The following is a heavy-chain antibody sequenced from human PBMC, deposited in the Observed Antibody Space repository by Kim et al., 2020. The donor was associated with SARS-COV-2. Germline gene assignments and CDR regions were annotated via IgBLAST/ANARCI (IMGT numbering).Heavy chain of an antibody. Sequence: SQTLSLTCAISGDSVSSNSAAWNWIRQSPSRGLEWLGRTYYRSKWYNDYAVSVKSRITINPDTSKNQFSLQLNSVTPEDTAVYYCARGGLYSSGYSIYYYGMDVWGQGTTVTVSS. J-gene: IGHJ6*02. CDR3: ARGGLYSSGYSIYYYGMDV. D-gene: IGHD3-22*01. CDR1: GDSVSSNSAA. CDR2: TYYRSKWYN. V-gene: IGHV6-1*01.